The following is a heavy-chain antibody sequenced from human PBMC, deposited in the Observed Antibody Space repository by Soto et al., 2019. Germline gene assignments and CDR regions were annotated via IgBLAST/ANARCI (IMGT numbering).Heavy chain of an antibody. D-gene: IGHD6-13*01. V-gene: IGHV4-61*01. Sequence: KTSETLSLTCTVSGGSVSSSFFYWSWVRQPPGQRLEWIGYIYCTGTTNYNPSLASRVAMSVDTSKKQFTLNLRSLTAADTARYYCARLTTSSGWSLFDSWGQGMSVTVSS. CDR2: IYCTGTT. CDR3: ARLTTSSGWSLFDS. J-gene: IGHJ4*02. CDR1: GGSVSSSFFY.